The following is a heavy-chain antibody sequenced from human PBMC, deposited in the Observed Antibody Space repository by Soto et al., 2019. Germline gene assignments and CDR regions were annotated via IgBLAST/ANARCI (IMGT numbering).Heavy chain of an antibody. D-gene: IGHD4-17*01. Sequence: PGESLKISCKGSGYSFTSYWIGWVRQMPGKGLEWMGIIYPGDSDTRYSPSFQGQVTISADKSISTAYLQWSSLKASDTAMYYCARSPLQDGDYYYFDEWGQGTLVTVSS. CDR3: ARSPLQDGDYYYFDE. V-gene: IGHV5-51*01. J-gene: IGHJ4*02. CDR1: GYSFTSYW. CDR2: IYPGDSDT.